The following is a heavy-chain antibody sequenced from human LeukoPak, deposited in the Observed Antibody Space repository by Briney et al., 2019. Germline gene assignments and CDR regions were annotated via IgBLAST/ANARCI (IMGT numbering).Heavy chain of an antibody. D-gene: IGHD1-26*01. CDR1: EFTVSTNY. V-gene: IGHV3-21*01. CDR3: ARDLSGSYHNWFDP. CDR2: ISSSSSYI. J-gene: IGHJ5*02. Sequence: GGSLRLSCVASEFTVSTNYMSWVRQAPGKGLQWVSSISSSSSYIYYADSVKGRFTISRDNAKNSLYLQMNSLRAEDTAVYYCARDLSGSYHNWFDPWGQGTLVTVSS.